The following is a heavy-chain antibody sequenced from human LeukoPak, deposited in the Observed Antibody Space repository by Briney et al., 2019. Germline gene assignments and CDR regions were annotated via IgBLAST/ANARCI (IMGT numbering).Heavy chain of an antibody. Sequence: GGSLRLSCAASGFTFSSYAMSWVRQAPGKGLEWVSAISGSGGSTYYADSVKGRFNISRDNSKNTLYLQMNSLRAEDTAVYYCAKVPTLEMATHFDYWGQGTLVTVSS. J-gene: IGHJ4*02. CDR1: GFTFSSYA. D-gene: IGHD5-24*01. CDR3: AKVPTLEMATHFDY. CDR2: ISGSGGST. V-gene: IGHV3-23*01.